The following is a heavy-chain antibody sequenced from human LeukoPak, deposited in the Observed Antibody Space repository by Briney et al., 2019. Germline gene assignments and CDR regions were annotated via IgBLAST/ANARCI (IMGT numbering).Heavy chain of an antibody. Sequence: PSETLSPTCAVSGGSISSGGYSWSWIRQPPGKGLEWIGYIYHSGSTYYNPSLKSRVTISVDRSKNQFSLKLSSATAADTAVYYCARVATMVRGLETYFDYWGQGTLVTVSS. V-gene: IGHV4-30-2*01. CDR3: ARVATMVRGLETYFDY. D-gene: IGHD3-10*01. J-gene: IGHJ4*02. CDR1: GGSISSGGYS. CDR2: IYHSGST.